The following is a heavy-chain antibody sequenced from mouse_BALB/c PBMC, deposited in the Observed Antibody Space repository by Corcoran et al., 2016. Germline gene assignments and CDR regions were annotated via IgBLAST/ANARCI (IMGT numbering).Heavy chain of an antibody. Sequence: DVQLQESGPGLVKPSQSLSLTCSVTGYSITSGYYWNWIRQFPGNKLEWMGYISYDGSNNYNPSLKNRISITRDTSKNQFFLKLNSVTTEDTATYYCASAYYRYRAWFAYWGQGTLVTVSA. CDR1: GYSITSGYY. J-gene: IGHJ3*01. D-gene: IGHD2-14*01. CDR2: ISYDGSN. V-gene: IGHV3-6*02. CDR3: ASAYYRYRAWFAY.